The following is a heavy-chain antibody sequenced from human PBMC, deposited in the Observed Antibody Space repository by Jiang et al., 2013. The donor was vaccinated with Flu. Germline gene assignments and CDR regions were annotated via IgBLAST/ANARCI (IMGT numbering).Heavy chain of an antibody. CDR3: ARDRGASGFDY. Sequence: LLKPSETLSLTCTVSGGSMSDSTWNWIRQAPGKGLEWIGYFHFSGSTNYNPSLKSRVSISADSAKKKFSLKLNSVTAADTAVYYCARDRGASGFDYWGQGTLVTVSS. V-gene: IGHV4-59*01. D-gene: IGHD3-10*01. CDR1: GGSMSDST. J-gene: IGHJ4*02. CDR2: FHFSGST.